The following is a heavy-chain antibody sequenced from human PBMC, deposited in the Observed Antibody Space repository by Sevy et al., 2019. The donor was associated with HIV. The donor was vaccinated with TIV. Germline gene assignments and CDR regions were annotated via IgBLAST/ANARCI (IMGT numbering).Heavy chain of an antibody. D-gene: IGHD1-26*01. J-gene: IGHJ3*02. V-gene: IGHV3-23*01. CDR2: ISGSGGRT. CDR3: ARGGSGSYSGAFDS. Sequence: GGSLRLSCAAAGFTFATQGLSWVRQAPGNGLEWVSSISGSGGRTDYADSVKGRFTISRDYPKNTLYLQMNSLRAEDTAVYYCARGGSGSYSGAFDSWGQGTMVTVSS. CDR1: GFTFATQG.